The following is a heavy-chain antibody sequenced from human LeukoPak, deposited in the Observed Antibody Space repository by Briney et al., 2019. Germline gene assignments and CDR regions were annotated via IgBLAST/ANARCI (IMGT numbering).Heavy chain of an antibody. Sequence: GGSLRLSCAASGFTVSSNYMSWVRQAPGKGLEWVSVIYSGGSTYYADSVKGRFTISRDNSKNTLYLQMNSLRAEDTAVYYCASFNWELHDAFDIWGQGTMVTVSS. CDR1: GFTVSSNY. J-gene: IGHJ3*02. CDR3: ASFNWELHDAFDI. CDR2: IYSGGST. D-gene: IGHD7-27*01. V-gene: IGHV3-53*01.